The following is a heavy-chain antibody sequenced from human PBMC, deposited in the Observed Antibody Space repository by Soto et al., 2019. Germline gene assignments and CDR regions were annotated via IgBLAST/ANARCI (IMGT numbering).Heavy chain of an antibody. J-gene: IGHJ4*02. CDR2: ISSNGVGT. D-gene: IGHD3-9*01. V-gene: IGHV3-64*01. CDR1: GFTLSGYA. Sequence: GGSLRLSCAASGFTLSGYAMDWVRQAPGKGLEYVSGISSNGVGTYYANSVHGRFTISRDNSKNTVYLQMYSLRAEDTAVYYCARVTVDHINYDILTGYYVGYFDYWGQGTQVTVSS. CDR3: ARVTVDHINYDILTGYYVGYFDY.